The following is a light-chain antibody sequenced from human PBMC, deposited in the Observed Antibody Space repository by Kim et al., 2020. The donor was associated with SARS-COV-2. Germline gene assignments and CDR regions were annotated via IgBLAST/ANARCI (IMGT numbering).Light chain of an antibody. CDR2: SNN. V-gene: IGLV1-44*01. CDR3: AAWDDSLNGMV. CDR1: SSNIGSNT. Sequence: ELTQPPSASGTPGQRVTISCSGSSSNIGSNTVNWYQQLPGTAPKLLIYSNNQRPSGVPDRFSGSKSGTSAYLAISGLQSEDEADYYCAAWDDSLNGMVFGGGTQLTVL. J-gene: IGLJ2*01.